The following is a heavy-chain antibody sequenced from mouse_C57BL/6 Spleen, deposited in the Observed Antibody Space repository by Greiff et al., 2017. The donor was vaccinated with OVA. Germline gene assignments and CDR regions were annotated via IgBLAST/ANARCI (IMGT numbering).Heavy chain of an antibody. CDR1: GYTFTSYG. CDR3: ANYYGSSYHAMDY. J-gene: IGHJ4*01. D-gene: IGHD1-1*01. Sequence: VQLQQSGAELARPGASVKLSCKASGYTFTSYGISWVKQRTGQGLEWIGEIYPRSGNTYYNEKFKGKATLTADKSSSTAYMELRSLTSEDSAVYFCANYYGSSYHAMDYWVQGTSVTVSS. V-gene: IGHV1-81*01. CDR2: IYPRSGNT.